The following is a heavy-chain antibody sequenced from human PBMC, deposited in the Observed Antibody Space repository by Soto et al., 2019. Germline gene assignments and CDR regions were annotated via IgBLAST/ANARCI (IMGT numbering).Heavy chain of an antibody. CDR1: CYRFWLYG. J-gene: IGHJ4*02. D-gene: IGHD3-22*01. CDR3: ARDRLRGYDSSGFYS. Sequence: APVKVSCKASCYRFWLYGNNLVRQAPGQGLEWMGWINPSDGNRNFAQKFEDRVTMTTATSTNTVFLELRSLKSDDTAIYYYARDRLRGYDSSGFYSWGQGTMVTVSS. CDR2: INPSDGNR. V-gene: IGHV1-18*01.